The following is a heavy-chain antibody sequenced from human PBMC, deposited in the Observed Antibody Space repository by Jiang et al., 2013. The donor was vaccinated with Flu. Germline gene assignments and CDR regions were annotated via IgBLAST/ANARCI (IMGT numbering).Heavy chain of an antibody. Sequence: GAEVKKPRASVKVSCKASGYTFTSYAMHWVRQAPGQRLEWMGWINAGNGNTKYSQKFQGRVTITRDTSASTAYMELSSLRSEDTAVYYCARDRSYDILTGYYAFDYWGQGTLVTVSS. D-gene: IGHD3-9*01. CDR3: ARDRSYDILTGYYAFDY. CDR1: GYTFTSYA. V-gene: IGHV1-3*01. CDR2: INAGNGNT. J-gene: IGHJ4*02.